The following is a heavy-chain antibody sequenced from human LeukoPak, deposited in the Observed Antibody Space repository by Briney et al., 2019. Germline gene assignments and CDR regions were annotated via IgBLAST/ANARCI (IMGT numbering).Heavy chain of an antibody. CDR3: ARVNGDFWSGYGLDY. J-gene: IGHJ4*02. CDR2: IWYAGSNK. Sequence: GRSLRLSCAASGFTFSSYGMHWVRQAPGKGLEWAAVIWYAGSNKYYADSVKGRFTISRDNSKNTLYLQMNSLRAEDTAVYYCARVNGDFWSGYGLDYWGQGTLVTVSS. V-gene: IGHV3-33*01. D-gene: IGHD3-3*01. CDR1: GFTFSSYG.